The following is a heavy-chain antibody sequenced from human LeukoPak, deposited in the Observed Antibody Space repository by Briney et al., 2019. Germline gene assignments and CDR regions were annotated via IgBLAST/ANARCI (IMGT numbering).Heavy chain of an antibody. CDR1: GFAFSNLA. CDR2: ISDSGSLT. V-gene: IGHV3-23*01. D-gene: IGHD6-19*01. CDR3: AKDARRTNGWYFFDY. Sequence: GGSLRLSCAASGFAFSNLAMGWVRQAPGQGLEWVSVISDSGSLTYYADSVKGRFTISRDNSKNTLFLQMNSLTAEDAAVYYCAKDARRTNGWYFFDYWGQGTLVTVSS. J-gene: IGHJ4*02.